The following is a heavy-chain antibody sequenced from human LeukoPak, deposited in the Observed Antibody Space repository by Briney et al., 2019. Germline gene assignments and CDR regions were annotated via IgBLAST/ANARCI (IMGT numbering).Heavy chain of an antibody. CDR3: ARRGREGYYMDV. CDR2: IYLGDSDT. V-gene: IGHV5-51*01. J-gene: IGHJ6*03. CDR1: GYSFTNYW. Sequence: GESLKISCQGSGYSFTNYWIGWVRQMPGKGLEWMGIIYLGDSDTRYSPSFQGQVIISADKSISTAHLQWGSLEASDTAMYYCARRGREGYYMDVWGKGTTVTVSS.